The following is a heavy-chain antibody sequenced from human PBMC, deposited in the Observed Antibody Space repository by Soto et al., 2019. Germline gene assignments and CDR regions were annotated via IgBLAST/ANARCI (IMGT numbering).Heavy chain of an antibody. Sequence: GGSLRLSCTASGFTFRNFAMCWVRQAPGKGLDWVAGISPDGASKYHSDSVKGRLTISRDNSKDTLYLEMSGLRRDDTAVYYCARGDQWVVFGPTDHWGQGTLVTVSS. V-gene: IGHV3-30*04. CDR3: ARGDQWVVFGPTDH. CDR2: ISPDGASK. D-gene: IGHD3-3*01. CDR1: GFTFRNFA. J-gene: IGHJ5*02.